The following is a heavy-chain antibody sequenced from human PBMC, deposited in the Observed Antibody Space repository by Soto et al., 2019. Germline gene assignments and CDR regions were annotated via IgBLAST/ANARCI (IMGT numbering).Heavy chain of an antibody. J-gene: IGHJ6*02. Sequence: PSETLSLTCTVSGGSVSSESHYWSWIRQTPGKGLEWIGYIYYTGSTNYNPSLKGRVTMSVDTSRDQVSLRLRSVTRADTAVYYCARDPPITGSLRGTPLMAVWGQGTTVTVSS. CDR2: IYYTGST. CDR3: ARDPPITGSLRGTPLMAV. V-gene: IGHV4-61*01. CDR1: GGSVSSESHY. D-gene: IGHD1-20*01.